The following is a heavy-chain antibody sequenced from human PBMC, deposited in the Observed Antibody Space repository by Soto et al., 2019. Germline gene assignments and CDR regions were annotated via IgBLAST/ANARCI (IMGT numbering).Heavy chain of an antibody. J-gene: IGHJ6*02. Sequence: PSQTLSLTCAISGDSVSSNSAAWNWIRQSPSRGLEWLGRTYYRSKWYNDYAVSVKSRITINPDTSKNQFSLQMNSLRAEDTAVYYCARVGTTVSVTAMAYYYYYGMDVWGQGTTVTVSS. CDR1: GDSVSSNSAA. D-gene: IGHD4-17*01. CDR3: ARVGTTVSVTAMAYYYYYGMDV. V-gene: IGHV6-1*01. CDR2: TYYRSKWYN.